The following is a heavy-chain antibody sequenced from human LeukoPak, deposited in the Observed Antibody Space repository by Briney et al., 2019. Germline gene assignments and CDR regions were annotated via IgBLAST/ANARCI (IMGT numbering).Heavy chain of an antibody. Sequence: PSQTLSLTCAVSGGSISSGGYSWSWIWQPPGKGLEWIGYIYHSGSTYYNPSLKSRVTISVDRSKNQFSLKLSSVTAADTAVYYCARDYGQYGMDVWGQGTTVTVSS. J-gene: IGHJ6*02. CDR2: IYHSGST. CDR3: ARDYGQYGMDV. CDR1: GGSISSGGYS. D-gene: IGHD4-17*01. V-gene: IGHV4-30-2*01.